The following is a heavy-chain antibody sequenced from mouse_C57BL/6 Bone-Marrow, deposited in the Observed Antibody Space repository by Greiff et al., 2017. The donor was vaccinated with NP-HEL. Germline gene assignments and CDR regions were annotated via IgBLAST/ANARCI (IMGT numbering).Heavy chain of an antibody. D-gene: IGHD2-4*01. V-gene: IGHV10-1*01. J-gene: IGHJ3*01. CDR2: IRSKSNNYAT. CDR1: GFSFNTYA. CDR3: VLDYERKTWFAY. Sequence: EVQLVESGGGLVQPKGSLTLSCAASGFSFNTYAMNWVRQAPGKGLEWVARIRSKSNNYATYYADSVKDRFTISSDSSESMLYLQMNNLKTEDTAMYYCVLDYERKTWFAYWGQGTLVTVSA.